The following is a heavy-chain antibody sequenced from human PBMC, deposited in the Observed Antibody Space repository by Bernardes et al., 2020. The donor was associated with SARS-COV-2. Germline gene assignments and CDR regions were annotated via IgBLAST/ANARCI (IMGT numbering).Heavy chain of an antibody. V-gene: IGHV3-30*18. CDR2: ISYVVSKK. J-gene: IGHJ6*02. CDR1: GFTFNNFC. CDR3: AKVQAILWIRPQYSGMDV. D-gene: IGHD5-18*01. Sequence: GGSLRLSCVSSGFTFNNFCMHWVRQAPGKGLEWVAVISYVVSKKYYADSVEGRFTISKDNSKNTVYLQMNSLRPEDTAVYYCAKVQAILWIRPQYSGMDVWGQGTKVAVS.